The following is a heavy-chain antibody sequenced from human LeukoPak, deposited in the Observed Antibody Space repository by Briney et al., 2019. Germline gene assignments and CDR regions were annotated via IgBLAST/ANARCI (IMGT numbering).Heavy chain of an antibody. D-gene: IGHD6-19*01. Sequence: LPGGSLRLSCAASGFTFSSYWMHWVRQAPGKGLVWVSRINSDGSSTSYADSVKGRFTISRDNAKNTLYLQMNSLRAEDTAVYYCARGYSSGWYGSPSGDYWGQGTLVTVSS. J-gene: IGHJ4*02. V-gene: IGHV3-74*01. CDR1: GFTFSSYW. CDR3: ARGYSSGWYGSPSGDY. CDR2: INSDGSST.